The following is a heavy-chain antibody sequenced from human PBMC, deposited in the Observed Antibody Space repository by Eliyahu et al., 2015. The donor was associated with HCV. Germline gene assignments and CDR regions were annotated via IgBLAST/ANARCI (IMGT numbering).Heavy chain of an antibody. CDR2: IHYSGST. CDR3: ASGGGGIAVTGTGGWFDP. CDR1: GVSITTYY. J-gene: IGHJ5*02. Sequence: QVQLQESGPGLVKPSETLSLTCTVSGVSITTYYWSWIRQPPGKGLGWIGYIHYSGSTTYTPPLKSRVTISVDTSKNQFSLKLTSVTAADTAVYYCASGGGGIAVTGTGGWFDPWGQGTLVTVSS. V-gene: IGHV4-59*01. D-gene: IGHD6-19*01.